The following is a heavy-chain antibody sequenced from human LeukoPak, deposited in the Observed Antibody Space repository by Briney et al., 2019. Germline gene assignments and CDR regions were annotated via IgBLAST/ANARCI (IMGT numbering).Heavy chain of an antibody. CDR3: ARALVGSGSYYERALGY. J-gene: IGHJ4*02. Sequence: PTETLSLTCTVSGGSISSYYWSWIRQPPGKGLEWIAYISDIGSINYNPSLKSRVTISLDTSKNQFSLKLSSVTAADTAVYYCARALVGSGSYYERALGYWGQGTLVTASS. CDR2: ISDIGSI. CDR1: GGSISSYY. D-gene: IGHD3-10*01. V-gene: IGHV4-59*12.